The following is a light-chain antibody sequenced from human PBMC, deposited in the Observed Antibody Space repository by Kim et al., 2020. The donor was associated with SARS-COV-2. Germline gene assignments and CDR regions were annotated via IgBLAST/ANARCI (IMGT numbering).Light chain of an antibody. CDR2: AAS. V-gene: IGKV1-27*01. CDR1: QGISNY. CDR3: QKYDGAPWT. J-gene: IGKJ1*01. Sequence: ASVEDRVTIACRASQGISNYLAGYQQKPWKVPRLLIYAASALQSGVPSRFSGSGSGTDFTLTISSLQPEDVATYYCQKYDGAPWTFGHGTKVEIK.